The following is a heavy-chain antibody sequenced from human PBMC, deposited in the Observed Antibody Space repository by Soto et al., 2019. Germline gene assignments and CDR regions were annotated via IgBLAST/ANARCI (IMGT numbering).Heavy chain of an antibody. V-gene: IGHV3-23*01. Sequence: EVQGLESGGGSVQPGGALRLSCAASGFPFSMFAMNWVRQAPGKGLEWVSGIRGSGGGTYYADSVKGRFTISRDDSRNMLYLEMNTLRGEDTAVYYCAKASGRVHYGMHVW. D-gene: IGHD3-10*01. CDR3: AKASGRVHYGMHV. CDR1: GFPFSMFA. CDR2: IRGSGGGT. J-gene: IGHJ6*01.